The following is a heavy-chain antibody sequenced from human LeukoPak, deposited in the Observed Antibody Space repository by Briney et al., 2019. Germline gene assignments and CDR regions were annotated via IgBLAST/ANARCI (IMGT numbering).Heavy chain of an antibody. CDR2: IYHSGCT. CDR1: GASISSGNYY. J-gene: IGHJ3*02. D-gene: IGHD4-11*01. Sequence: SQTLSLTCTVSGASISSGNYYWSWIRQHPGKGLEWLGYIYHSGCTNYNPPLNGRVTISIDTSQSQFSPYLRSVTAADTAVYYCARDRGYTVTTQTAFDIWGQGTLVTVSS. CDR3: ARDRGYTVTTQTAFDI. V-gene: IGHV4-31*03.